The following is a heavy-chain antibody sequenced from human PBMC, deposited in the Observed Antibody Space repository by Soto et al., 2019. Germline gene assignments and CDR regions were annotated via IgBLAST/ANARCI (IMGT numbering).Heavy chain of an antibody. CDR1: GGSISSYY. CDR2: IDTSGTT. J-gene: IGHJ6*02. V-gene: IGHV4-4*07. Sequence: SETLSLTCTVSGGSISSYYCSWIRQAAGKGLEWIGRIDTSGTTNYNPSLRSRVTMSVDASKNQFSLNLSSVTAADTAVYFCARGPRGYVYYHGMDVWGQGTTVTVSS. CDR3: ARGPRGYVYYHGMDV. D-gene: IGHD3-16*01.